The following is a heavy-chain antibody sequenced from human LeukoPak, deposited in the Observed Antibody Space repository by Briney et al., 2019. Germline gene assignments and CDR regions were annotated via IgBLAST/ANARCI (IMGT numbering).Heavy chain of an antibody. CDR2: ISGSGGST. CDR3: AKPVSDSRGYRYDAFDI. J-gene: IGHJ3*02. CDR1: GFTFSSYA. Sequence: GGSLRLSCAASGFTFSSYAMSWVRQAPGKGLEWVSAISGSGGSTYYADSVKGRFTISRDNSKNTLYLQMNSLRAEDTAVYYCAKPVSDSRGYRYDAFDIWGQGTMVTVSS. D-gene: IGHD3-22*01. V-gene: IGHV3-23*01.